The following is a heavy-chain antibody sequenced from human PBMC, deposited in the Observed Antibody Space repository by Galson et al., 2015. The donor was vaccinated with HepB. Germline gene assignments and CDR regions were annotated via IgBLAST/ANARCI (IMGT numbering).Heavy chain of an antibody. CDR2: IVVGSGNT. J-gene: IGHJ6*02. V-gene: IGHV1-58*02. Sequence: SVKVSCKASGFTFTSSAMQWVRQARGQRLEWIGWIVVGSGNTNYAQKFQERVTITRDMSTSTAYMELSSLRSEDTAVYYCAAASYYYYYGMDVWGQGTTVTVSS. CDR3: AAASYYYYYGMDV. CDR1: GFTFTSSA.